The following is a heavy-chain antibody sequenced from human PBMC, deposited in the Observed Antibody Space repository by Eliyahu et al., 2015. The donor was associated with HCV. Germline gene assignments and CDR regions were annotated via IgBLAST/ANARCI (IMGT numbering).Heavy chain of an antibody. Sequence: YDGSNKYYADSVKGRFTISRDNSKNTLYLQMNSLRAEDTAGYYCARGVPDTAMAEYPDYFDYWGQGTLVTVSS. CDR2: YDGSNK. V-gene: IGHV3-33*01. D-gene: IGHD5-18*01. CDR3: ARGVPDTAMAEYPDYFDY. J-gene: IGHJ4*02.